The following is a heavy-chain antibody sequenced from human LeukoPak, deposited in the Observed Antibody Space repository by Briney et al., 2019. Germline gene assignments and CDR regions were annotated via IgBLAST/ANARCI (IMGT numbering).Heavy chain of an antibody. V-gene: IGHV3-33*01. J-gene: IGHJ5*02. D-gene: IGHD1-26*01. Sequence: PGGSLRLSCAASGFTFSSYGMHWVRQAPGKGLEWVAVIWYDGSNKYYADSVKGRFTISRDNSKNTLYLQMNSLRAEDTAVYYCARGGGGSYRNNWFDPWGQGTLVTVSS. CDR2: IWYDGSNK. CDR3: ARGGGGSYRNNWFDP. CDR1: GFTFSSYG.